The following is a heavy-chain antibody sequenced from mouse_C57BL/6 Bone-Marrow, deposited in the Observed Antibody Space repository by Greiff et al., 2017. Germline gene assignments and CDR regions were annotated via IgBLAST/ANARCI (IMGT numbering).Heavy chain of an antibody. CDR3: ARASGAWFAY. V-gene: IGHV5-17*01. D-gene: IGHD6-1*01. J-gene: IGHJ3*01. Sequence: EVMLVESGGGLVKPGGSLKLSCAASGFTFSDYGMHWVRQAPEKGLEWVAYISSGSSTIYYADTVKGRFTISRDNAKNTLFLQMTRLRSEDTAMYYCARASGAWFAYWGQGTLVTVSA. CDR2: ISSGSSTI. CDR1: GFTFSDYG.